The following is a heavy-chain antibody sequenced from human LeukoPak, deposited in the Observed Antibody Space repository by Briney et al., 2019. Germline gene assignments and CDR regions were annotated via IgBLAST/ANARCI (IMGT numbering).Heavy chain of an antibody. V-gene: IGHV4-30-2*01. J-gene: IGHJ4*02. CDR2: IYHSGST. D-gene: IGHD3-22*01. Sequence: SQTLSLTCAVSGGSISSGGYSWSWIRQPPGKGLEWIGYIYHSGSTYYNPSLKSRVTISVDRSKNQFSLKLSSVTAADTAVYYCARGLLNLYYYDSSGYYFYFDYWGQGTLVTVSS. CDR3: ARGLLNLYYYDSSGYYFYFDY. CDR1: GGSISSGGYS.